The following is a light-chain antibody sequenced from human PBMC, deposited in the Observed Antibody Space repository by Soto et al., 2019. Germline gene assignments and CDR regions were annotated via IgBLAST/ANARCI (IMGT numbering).Light chain of an antibody. Sequence: EIVLTQSPGTLSLSPGERATLSCRASQSVSSSYLAWYQQKPGQATRLLIYGASSRATGIPDRFSGSGSGTDFNLTISRLEPEDFAVYYCQQYGSSPTWTVGQGTKVEI. CDR1: QSVSSSY. CDR3: QQYGSSPTWT. J-gene: IGKJ1*01. V-gene: IGKV3-20*01. CDR2: GAS.